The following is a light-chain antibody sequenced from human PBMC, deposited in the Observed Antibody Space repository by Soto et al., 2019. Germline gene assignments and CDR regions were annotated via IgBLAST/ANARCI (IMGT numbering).Light chain of an antibody. CDR1: QSVSSGY. CDR2: DAS. Sequence: EIVLTQSPGTLSLSPGERGTLSCRASQSVSSGYLAWYQQKPGQAPRLLIYDASSRATGIPDRFSGSGSGTDFTLTISRLEPEDFATYYCLQDYNYPFTFGGGTKVDIK. J-gene: IGKJ4*01. V-gene: IGKV3-20*01. CDR3: LQDYNYPFT.